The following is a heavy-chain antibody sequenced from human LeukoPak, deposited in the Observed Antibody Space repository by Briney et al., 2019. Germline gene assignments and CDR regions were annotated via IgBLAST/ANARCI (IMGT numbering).Heavy chain of an antibody. D-gene: IGHD2-8*01. CDR2: TNSVGTST. V-gene: IGHV3-23*01. CDR1: GFPFSDFS. CDR3: AKQSYARSLGE. Sequence: TGGSLRPSCATSGFPFSDFSMSWVRQAPGKGREWISTTNSVGTSTYYAESVKGLFTIYRDNSKNTLYLQMSSLRVEDTAVYYCAKQSYARSLGEGGPGTLVSVSS. J-gene: IGHJ4*02.